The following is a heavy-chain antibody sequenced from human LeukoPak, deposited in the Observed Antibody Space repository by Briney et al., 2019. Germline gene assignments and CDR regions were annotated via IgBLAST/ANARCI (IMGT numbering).Heavy chain of an antibody. J-gene: IGHJ4*02. CDR2: ISYDGSNK. V-gene: IGHV3-30*04. Sequence: GRSLRLSCAASGFTFSSYAMHWVRQAPGKGLEWVAVISYDGSNKYYADFVKGRFTISRDNSKNTLYLQMNSLRAEDTAVYYCARDSSSWYPNSFYFDYWGQGTLVTVSS. CDR3: ARDSSSWYPNSFYFDY. D-gene: IGHD6-13*01. CDR1: GFTFSSYA.